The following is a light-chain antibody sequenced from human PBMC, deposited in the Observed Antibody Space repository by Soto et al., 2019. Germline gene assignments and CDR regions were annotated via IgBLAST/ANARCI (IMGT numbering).Light chain of an antibody. V-gene: IGKV3-20*01. CDR2: DTS. CDR3: QQYGSLPWP. CDR1: QSISSTY. J-gene: IGKJ3*01. Sequence: EIVLTQSPGTLSLSPGERATLSCRASQSISSTYLAWYQHQPGQAPRLLIYDTSTRATAIPDRFSGSGSGTDCTLTISRMEPEEFAVYYCQQYGSLPWPFGPGTKVHIK.